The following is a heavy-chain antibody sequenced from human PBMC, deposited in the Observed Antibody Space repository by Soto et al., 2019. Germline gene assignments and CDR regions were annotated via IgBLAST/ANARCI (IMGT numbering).Heavy chain of an antibody. CDR1: GGSITGVSY. V-gene: IGHV4-61*08. D-gene: IGHD2-21*02. CDR2: IFHTGNA. CDR3: ARDGAGMTALGIDY. J-gene: IGHJ4*02. Sequence: SETLSLTCTVSGGSITGVSYWGWIRQPPGLGLQWLGYIFHTGNAVYNPSLKSRVTLSVDPSKNQFSLNLTSVTAADTAVYYCARDGAGMTALGIDYWGRGTLVT.